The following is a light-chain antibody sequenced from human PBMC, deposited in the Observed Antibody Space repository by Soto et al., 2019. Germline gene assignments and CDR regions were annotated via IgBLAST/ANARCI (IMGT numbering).Light chain of an antibody. CDR3: AAWDDSLNGYV. CDR2: SDI. V-gene: IGLV1-44*01. J-gene: IGLJ1*01. Sequence: QSVLTQPPSASGTPGQRVTISCSGSSSNIGSNTVNWYQQVPGTAPKLLIYSDIQRPSGVPDRFSGSKSGTSASLAISGPPSEDAADYYCAAWDDSLNGYVFGAGTKVTVL. CDR1: SSNIGSNT.